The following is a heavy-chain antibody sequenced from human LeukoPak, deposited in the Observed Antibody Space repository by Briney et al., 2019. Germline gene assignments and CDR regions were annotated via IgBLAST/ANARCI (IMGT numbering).Heavy chain of an antibody. CDR1: GGTLSGYY. V-gene: IGHV4-59*01. CDR3: ARGTHYYFDY. Sequence: SETLSLTCDVSGGTLSGYYWSWIRQPLGKGLEWIGYIYYSGSTNYNPSLKSRVTISVDTSKNQFSLKLSSVTAADTAVYYCARGTHYYFDYWGQGTLVTVSS. CDR2: IYYSGST. J-gene: IGHJ4*02.